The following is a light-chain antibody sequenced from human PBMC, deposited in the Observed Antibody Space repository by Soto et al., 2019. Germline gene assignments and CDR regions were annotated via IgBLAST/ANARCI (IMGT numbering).Light chain of an antibody. CDR2: DAS. CDR1: QGVSSY. CDR3: QQRSNLPPT. Sequence: EIVLTQSPATLSLSPGERATLSCRASQGVSSYLAWYQQKPGQAPRLLIYDASNRATGIPARFSGGGSGTDFTLTISSLEPEDFAVYYCQQRSNLPPTFGQGTRLEIK. J-gene: IGKJ5*01. V-gene: IGKV3-11*01.